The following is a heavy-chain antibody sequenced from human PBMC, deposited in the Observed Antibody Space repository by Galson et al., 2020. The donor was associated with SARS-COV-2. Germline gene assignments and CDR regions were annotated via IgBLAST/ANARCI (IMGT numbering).Heavy chain of an antibody. D-gene: IGHD3-16*01. CDR1: GFLFNTFG. J-gene: IGHJ5*02. Sequence: GGSLRLSCAASGFLFNTFGMHWVRQAPGKGLEWVAFISFDGSNDYYAESLKGRFIVSRDNSRNTLFLEMNNLRAEDTAVYYCARDRYCTYTACYNWIDPWGQGTLVTVSS. V-gene: IGHV3-33*01. CDR3: ARDRYCTYTACYNWIDP. CDR2: ISFDGSND.